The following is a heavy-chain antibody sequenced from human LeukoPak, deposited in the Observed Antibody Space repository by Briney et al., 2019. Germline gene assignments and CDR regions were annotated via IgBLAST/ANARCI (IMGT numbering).Heavy chain of an antibody. CDR3: ATNAGQWLVPFDH. Sequence: GGSLRLSCAASGLTFSSHAMSWVRQAPGKGLEWVSIISASGGSTYYADSVKGRFTISRDNSKNTLYLQMNSLRVEDTAVCYCATNAGQWLVPFDHWGQGTLVTVSS. J-gene: IGHJ4*02. CDR1: GLTFSSHA. V-gene: IGHV3-23*01. CDR2: ISASGGST. D-gene: IGHD6-19*01.